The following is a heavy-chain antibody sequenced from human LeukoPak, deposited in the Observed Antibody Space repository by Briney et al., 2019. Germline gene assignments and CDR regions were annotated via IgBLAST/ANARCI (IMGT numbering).Heavy chain of an antibody. CDR1: GGSFSGYY. V-gene: IGHV4-34*01. D-gene: IGHD5-24*01. Sequence: SETLSLTCAVYGGSFSGYYWSWIRQPPGKGLEWIGEINHSGSTNYNPSLKSRVTISVDTSKNQFSLKLSSVTAADTAVYYCARGDRWLQNYVPRKCFQHWGQGTLVTVSS. CDR2: INHSGST. J-gene: IGHJ1*01. CDR3: ARGDRWLQNYVPRKCFQH.